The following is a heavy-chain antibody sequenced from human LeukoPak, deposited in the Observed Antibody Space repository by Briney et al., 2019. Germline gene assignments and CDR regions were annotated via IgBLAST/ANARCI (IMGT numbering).Heavy chain of an antibody. V-gene: IGHV4-59*01. CDR1: GGSISSYY. CDR3: ARVSVERVVPAATRRHEYFQH. Sequence: SETLSLTCTVSGGSISSYYWSWIRQPPGKGLEWIGYIYYSGSTNYNPSLKSRVTISVDTSKNQFSLKLSSVTAADTAVYYCARVSVERVVPAATRRHEYFQHWGQGTLVTVSS. J-gene: IGHJ1*01. D-gene: IGHD2-2*01. CDR2: IYYSGST.